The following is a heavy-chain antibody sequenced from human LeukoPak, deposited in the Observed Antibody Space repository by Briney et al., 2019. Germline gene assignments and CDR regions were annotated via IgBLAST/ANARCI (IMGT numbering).Heavy chain of an antibody. V-gene: IGHV1-2*02. CDR3: ASATHEYSGYDLFYYYYYMDV. CDR1: GYTFTGYY. CDR2: INPNSGGT. J-gene: IGHJ6*03. Sequence: ASVKVSCKASGYTFTGYYMHWVRQAPGQGLEWMGWINPNSGGTNYAQKFQGRVTMTRDTSISTAYMELSRLRSDDTAVYYCASATHEYSGYDLFYYYYYMDVWGKGTTVTVSS. D-gene: IGHD5-12*01.